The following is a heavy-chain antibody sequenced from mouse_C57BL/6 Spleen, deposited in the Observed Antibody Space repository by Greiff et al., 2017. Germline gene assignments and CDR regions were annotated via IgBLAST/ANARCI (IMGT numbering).Heavy chain of an antibody. Sequence: EVQLQQSGPVLVKPGASVKMSCKASGYTFTDYYMNWVKQSHGKSLEWIGVINPYNGGTSYNQKFKGKATLTVDKSSSTAYMELNSLTSEDSAVYYCASRGSYGSSYNAYWGQVTLVTVSA. J-gene: IGHJ3*01. V-gene: IGHV1-19*01. CDR3: ASRGSYGSSYNAY. CDR1: GYTFTDYY. CDR2: INPYNGGT. D-gene: IGHD1-1*01.